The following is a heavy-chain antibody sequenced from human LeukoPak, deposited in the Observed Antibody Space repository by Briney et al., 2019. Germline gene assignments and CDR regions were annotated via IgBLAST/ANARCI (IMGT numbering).Heavy chain of an antibody. CDR1: GFTFSSYA. V-gene: IGHV3-23*01. CDR3: AKDLVQWVVQYYFDY. CDR2: ISGSGGST. D-gene: IGHD2-21*01. Sequence: GGSLRLSCAASGFTFSSYAMSWIRQAPGKGLEWVSAISGSGGSTYYADSVKGRFTISRDNSKNTLYLQMNSLRAEDTAVYYCAKDLVQWVVQYYFDYWGQGTLVTVSS. J-gene: IGHJ4*02.